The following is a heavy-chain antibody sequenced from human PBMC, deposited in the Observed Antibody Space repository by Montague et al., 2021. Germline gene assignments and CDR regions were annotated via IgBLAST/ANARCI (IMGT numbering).Heavy chain of an antibody. CDR3: AVGSESAWELLHH. J-gene: IGHJ5*02. CDR2: IYHGTT. CDR1: GDSISSKYF. Sequence: SETLSLICTVSGDSISSKYFWSRVRQPLGKGLEWIGEIYHGTTSYSPSLKGRLTVSMDTSKNQFSLKLSSVTAADTAIYYCAVGSESAWELLHHWGQGILVTVSS. D-gene: IGHD1-26*01. V-gene: IGHV4-4*02.